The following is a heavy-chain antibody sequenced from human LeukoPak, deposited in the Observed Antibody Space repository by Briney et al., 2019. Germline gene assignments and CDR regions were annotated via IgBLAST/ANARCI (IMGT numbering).Heavy chain of an antibody. Sequence: SETLSLTCTVSGSSFSSSTYYWGWIRQPPGKGLEWIGSIYYSESTYYNASLQSRVTMTVDTSKTQFSLKLSSVIAADTAVYYCARHAGGISATGTRPLDYWGQGTLVTVSS. D-gene: IGHD6-13*01. CDR1: GSSFSSSTYY. CDR2: IYYSEST. V-gene: IGHV4-39*01. CDR3: ARHAGGISATGTRPLDY. J-gene: IGHJ4*02.